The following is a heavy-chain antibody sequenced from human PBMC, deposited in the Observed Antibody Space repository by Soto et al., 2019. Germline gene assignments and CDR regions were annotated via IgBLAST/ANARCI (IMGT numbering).Heavy chain of an antibody. Sequence: GASVKVSCKASGYTFTSYDINWVRQATGQGLEWMGWMNPNSGNTGYAQKFQGRVTMTRNTSISTAYMELSSLRSEDTAVYYCASGYCSGGSCYGYWFDPWGQGTLVTVSS. D-gene: IGHD2-15*01. CDR2: MNPNSGNT. CDR3: ASGYCSGGSCYGYWFDP. J-gene: IGHJ5*02. CDR1: GYTFTSYD. V-gene: IGHV1-8*01.